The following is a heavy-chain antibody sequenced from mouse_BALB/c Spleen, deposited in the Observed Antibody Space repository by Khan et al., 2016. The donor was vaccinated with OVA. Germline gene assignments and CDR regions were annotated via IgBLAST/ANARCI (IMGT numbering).Heavy chain of an antibody. V-gene: IGHV1S81*02. CDR3: PSKESARATLWFAY. Sequence: QVQLQQSGAELVKPGASVKLSCMAAGYTFTSYYMYWLKQRPGQGLEWIGEINPSNGGTNFNEKFKCKATLTVDKSSSTAYMQLSSLTSEDSAVXYCPSKESARATLWFAYWGQTNLITVSA. CDR1: GYTFTSYY. J-gene: IGHJ3*01. D-gene: IGHD3-1*01. CDR2: INPSNGGT.